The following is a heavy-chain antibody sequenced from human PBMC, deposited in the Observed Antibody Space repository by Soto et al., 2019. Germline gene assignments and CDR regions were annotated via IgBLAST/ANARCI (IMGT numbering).Heavy chain of an antibody. J-gene: IGHJ6*02. D-gene: IGHD2-2*02. Sequence: SETLSLTCTVSGGSISSYYWSWIRQPAGKGLEWIGRIYTSGSTNYNPSLKSRVTMSVDTSKNQFSLKLSSVTAADTAVYYCAREGVYCSSTSCYKEGMDVWGQGTTVT. V-gene: IGHV4-4*07. CDR2: IYTSGST. CDR1: GGSISSYY. CDR3: AREGVYCSSTSCYKEGMDV.